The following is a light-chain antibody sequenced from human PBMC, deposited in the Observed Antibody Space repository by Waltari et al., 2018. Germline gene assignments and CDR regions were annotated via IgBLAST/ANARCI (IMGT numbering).Light chain of an antibody. CDR1: QSISTN. CDR2: AAS. V-gene: IGKV3-15*01. Sequence: ETVLTQSPATLSVSPGERATLSCRAGQSISTNLAWYQHKPGQAPRLLIFAASTRATGVPARFSGSGSGTEFALTISSLQSEDFAVYYCQQYNSWPQTFGQGTKVEIK. J-gene: IGKJ1*01. CDR3: QQYNSWPQT.